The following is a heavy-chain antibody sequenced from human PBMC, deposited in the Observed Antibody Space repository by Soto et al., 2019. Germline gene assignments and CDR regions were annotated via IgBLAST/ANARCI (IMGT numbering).Heavy chain of an antibody. D-gene: IGHD3-22*01. CDR3: VKEGSRYYWDLDC. Sequence: GGSLRLSCAASGFTFSIYGMHWARHAPGKGLEWLTVISKDGTISYCTDSVKGRFTISRDSSKNTLYLQMNGLRPEDTAVYYCVKEGSRYYWDLDCRGQGTLVP. CDR2: ISKDGTIS. CDR1: GFTFSIYG. V-gene: IGHV3-30*18. J-gene: IGHJ4*02.